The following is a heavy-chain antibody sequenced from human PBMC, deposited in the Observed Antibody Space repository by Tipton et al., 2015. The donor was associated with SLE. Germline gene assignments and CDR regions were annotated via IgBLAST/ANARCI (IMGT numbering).Heavy chain of an antibody. CDR1: GASISSYY. CDR2: RYYSGST. V-gene: IGHV4-59*08. CDR3: ASTQRYNWNFFDY. D-gene: IGHD1-7*01. Sequence: TQSLTCNVSGASISSYYWSWIRQTPGKGLEWIGYRYYSGSTNYNPSLKSRVTISVDRSKNQFSLKLSSVTAADTAVYYCASTQRYNWNFFDYWGQGTLVTVSA. J-gene: IGHJ4*02.